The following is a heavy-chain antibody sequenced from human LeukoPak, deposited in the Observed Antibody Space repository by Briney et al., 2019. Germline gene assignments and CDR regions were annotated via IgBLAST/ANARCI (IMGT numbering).Heavy chain of an antibody. CDR2: IYTSGST. CDR3: ASQDIVVVSTSAEYFQH. CDR1: GGSISSYY. J-gene: IGHJ1*01. V-gene: IGHV4-4*07. D-gene: IGHD2-2*01. Sequence: PSETLSLTCTASGGSISSYYWSWIRQPAGKGLEWIGRIYTSGSTNYNPSLKSRVTMSVDTSKNQFSLKLSSVTAADTAVYYCASQDIVVVSTSAEYFQHWGQGTLVTVSS.